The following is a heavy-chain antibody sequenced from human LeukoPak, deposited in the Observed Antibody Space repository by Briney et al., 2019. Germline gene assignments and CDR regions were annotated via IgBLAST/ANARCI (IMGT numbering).Heavy chain of an antibody. CDR2: IYYSGST. V-gene: IGHV4-31*03. J-gene: IGHJ3*02. Sequence: PSETLSLTCTVSGGSISSGGYYWSWIRQHPGKGLEWIGYIYYSGSTYYNPSLKSRVTISVDTSKNQFSLKLSSVAAADTAVYYCARAPLRLLNAFDIWGRGTMVTVSS. D-gene: IGHD4-17*01. CDR1: GGSISSGGYY. CDR3: ARAPLRLLNAFDI.